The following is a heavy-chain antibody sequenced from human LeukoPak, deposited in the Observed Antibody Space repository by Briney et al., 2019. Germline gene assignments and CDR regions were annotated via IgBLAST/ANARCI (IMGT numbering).Heavy chain of an antibody. J-gene: IGHJ4*02. V-gene: IGHV1-69*13. D-gene: IGHD3-22*01. CDR2: IIPIFGTA. CDR1: GGTFSSYA. Sequence: SVKVSCKASGGTFSSYAISWVRQAPGQGLEWMGGIIPIFGTANYAQKFQGRVTTTADESTSTAYMELSSLRSEDTAVYYCARGLRMIVDYFDYWGQGTLVTVSS. CDR3: ARGLRMIVDYFDY.